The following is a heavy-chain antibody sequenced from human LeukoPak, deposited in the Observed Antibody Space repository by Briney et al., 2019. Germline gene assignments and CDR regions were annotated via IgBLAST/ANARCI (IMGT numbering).Heavy chain of an antibody. J-gene: IGHJ4*02. Sequence: GGSVQVSCNASGYTSTDVTEYYIDCVRQAPGQGLEWMGWINPNNGGTTYAQKSQGTVTMTSDTYMNTAYIELSNLTSDETAVYYCARRLGGSSEGYEFWGQGPLVTVSS. CDR1: GYTSTDVTEYY. CDR3: ARRLGGSSEGYEF. V-gene: IGHV1-2*02. CDR2: INPNNGGT. D-gene: IGHD1-26*01.